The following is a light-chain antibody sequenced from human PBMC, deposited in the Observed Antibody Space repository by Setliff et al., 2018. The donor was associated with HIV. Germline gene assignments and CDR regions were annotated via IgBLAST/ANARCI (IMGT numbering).Light chain of an antibody. J-gene: IGLJ1*01. CDR3: STYAGSNNFYV. CDR2: EVS. Sequence: QSALAQPPSASGSPGQSVTISCTGTSSAVGGYNYVPWYQQHPGKAPKLLIYEVSKRPSGVPDRFSGSKSGNTASLTVSGLQAEDEADYYYSTYAGSNNFYVFGTGTKVTVL. CDR1: SSAVGGYNY. V-gene: IGLV2-8*01.